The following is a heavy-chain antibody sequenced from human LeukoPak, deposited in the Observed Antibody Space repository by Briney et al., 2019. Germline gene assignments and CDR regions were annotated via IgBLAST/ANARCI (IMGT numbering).Heavy chain of an antibody. CDR2: LWFDGSHE. Sequence: GSLRLSCAASGFTFSTYNMHWVRQAPGKGLEWVAALWFDGSHEYYADSVKGRFTISRDNFKNTLFMEMNALTAGDTAIYYCAKDASDFGDSYFDHWGQGTPVTVSS. CDR3: AKDASDFGDSYFDH. D-gene: IGHD4-17*01. V-gene: IGHV3-33*06. J-gene: IGHJ4*02. CDR1: GFTFSTYN.